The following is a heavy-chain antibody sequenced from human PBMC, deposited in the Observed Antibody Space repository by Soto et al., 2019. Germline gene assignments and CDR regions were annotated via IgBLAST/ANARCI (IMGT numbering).Heavy chain of an antibody. V-gene: IGHV4-30-4*01. CDR1: GGSISSGDYY. D-gene: IGHD3-22*01. CDR3: ARVSEGSGFQTNE. CDR2: IYYSGST. J-gene: IGHJ4*02. Sequence: SETLSLTCTVSGGSISSGDYYWSWIRQPPGKGLEWIGYIYYSGSTYYNPSLKSRVTISVDTSKNQFSLKLNSVTAADTAVYYCARVSEGSGFQTNEWGQGTLVTVSS.